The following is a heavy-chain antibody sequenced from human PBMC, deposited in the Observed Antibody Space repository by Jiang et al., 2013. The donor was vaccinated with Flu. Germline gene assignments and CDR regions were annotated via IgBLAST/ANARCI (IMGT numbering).Heavy chain of an antibody. J-gene: IGHJ4*02. Sequence: KGLEWIGEIYHSGRTNYNPSLKSRVTISGDKSKKQFSLKVSSVTAADTAVYYCARGGYNTGLDYWGQGTLVTVSS. D-gene: IGHD1-14*01. CDR3: ARGGYNTGLDY. V-gene: IGHV4-4*02. CDR2: IYHSGRT.